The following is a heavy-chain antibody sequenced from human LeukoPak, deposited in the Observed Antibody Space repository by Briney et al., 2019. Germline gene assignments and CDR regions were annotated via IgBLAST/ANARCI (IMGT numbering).Heavy chain of an antibody. CDR3: ARARSSNGYGDAFDI. J-gene: IGHJ3*02. Sequence: GGSLRLSCAASGFTFSNYWMHWVRQAPGKGLVWVSHINSDGSSTSYADSVKGRFTISRDNSKNTLYLQMNSLRAEDTAVYYCARARSSNGYGDAFDIWGQGTMVTVSS. D-gene: IGHD5-18*01. CDR1: GFTFSNYW. CDR2: INSDGSST. V-gene: IGHV3-74*01.